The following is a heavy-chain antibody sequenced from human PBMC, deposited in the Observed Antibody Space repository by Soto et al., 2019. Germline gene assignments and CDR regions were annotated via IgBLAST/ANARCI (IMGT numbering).Heavy chain of an antibody. D-gene: IGHD3-22*01. CDR2: IWYDGSNK. Sequence: QVQLVESGGGVVQPGRSLRLSCAASGFTFSSYGMHWVRQAPGKGLEWVAVIWYDGSNKYYADSVKGRFTISRDNSNNTLYLQMNSLRAEDTAVYYCARVGHYYDSSGYYEAFDIWGQGTMVTVSS. J-gene: IGHJ3*02. V-gene: IGHV3-33*01. CDR3: ARVGHYYDSSGYYEAFDI. CDR1: GFTFSSYG.